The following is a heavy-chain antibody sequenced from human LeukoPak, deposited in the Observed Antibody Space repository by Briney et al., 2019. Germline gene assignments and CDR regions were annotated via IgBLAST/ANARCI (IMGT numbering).Heavy chain of an antibody. D-gene: IGHD3-10*01. CDR2: IYPGDSDT. CDR3: ARLRFPDDYYYYYMDV. J-gene: IGHJ6*03. CDR1: GYIFTSYW. V-gene: IGHV5-51*01. Sequence: GASLKISCKGSGYIFTSYWIGWVRPMPGKGLEWMGIIYPGDSDTRYSPSFQGQVTISADKSISTAYLQWSSLKASDTAMYYCARLRFPDDYYYYYMDVWGKGITVTVSS.